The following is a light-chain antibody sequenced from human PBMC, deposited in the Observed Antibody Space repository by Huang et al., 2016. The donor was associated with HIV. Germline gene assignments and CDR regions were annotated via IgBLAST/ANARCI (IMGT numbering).Light chain of an antibody. CDR2: GAS. J-gene: IGKJ2*01. CDR3: QQYGTSPPHT. CDR1: QSVSSSY. V-gene: IGKV3-20*01. Sequence: EIVMTQSPGTLSLSPGERATLSCRASQSVSSSYLAWCHQKPGQAPRLLIYGASSRATGIPDRFSGSGSGTDFTLTISRLEPEDFAVYYCQQYGTSPPHTFGQGTKLEIK.